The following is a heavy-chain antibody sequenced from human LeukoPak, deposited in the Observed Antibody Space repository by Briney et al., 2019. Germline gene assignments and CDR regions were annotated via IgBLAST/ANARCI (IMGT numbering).Heavy chain of an antibody. Sequence: SETLSLTCTVSGDSMSDYFWTWIRQPPGKGLEGIGYAADSGSTNYNPSLKSRVTISVDTSKNQFSLKLSSVTAADTAVYFCARGPYSYDSSGAFDIWGQGTMVTVSS. V-gene: IGHV4-59*08. CDR3: ARGPYSYDSSGAFDI. CDR2: AADSGST. J-gene: IGHJ3*02. CDR1: GDSMSDYF. D-gene: IGHD3-22*01.